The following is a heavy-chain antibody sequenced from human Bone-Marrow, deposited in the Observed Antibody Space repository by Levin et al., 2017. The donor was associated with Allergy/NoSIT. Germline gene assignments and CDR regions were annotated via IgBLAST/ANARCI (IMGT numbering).Heavy chain of an antibody. CDR2: IYPGDSDT. CDR1: GYSFTSYW. J-gene: IGHJ5*02. D-gene: IGHD4-11*01. Sequence: GESLKISCKGSGYSFTSYWIGWVRQMPGKGLEWMGIIYPGDSDTRYSPSFQGQVTISADKSISTAYLQWSSLKASDTAMYYCARSAAPKTRLQNNHGVLIWFDPWGQGTLVTVSS. CDR3: ARSAAPKTRLQNNHGVLIWFDP. V-gene: IGHV5-51*01.